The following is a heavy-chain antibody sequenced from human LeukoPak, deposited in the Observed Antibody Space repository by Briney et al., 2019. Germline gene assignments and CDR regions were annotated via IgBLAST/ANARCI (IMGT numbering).Heavy chain of an antibody. CDR1: GVSISSSNSY. CDR2: IYYSGST. Sequence: SETLSLTCTVSGVSISSSNSYWGWIRQPPGKGLEWIGYIYYSGSTNYTPSLKSRVTISVDTSKNQFSLKLSSVTAADTAVYYCTRGSIAYYYMDVWGKGTTVTISS. V-gene: IGHV4-61*05. CDR3: TRGSIAYYYMDV. J-gene: IGHJ6*03. D-gene: IGHD3-22*01.